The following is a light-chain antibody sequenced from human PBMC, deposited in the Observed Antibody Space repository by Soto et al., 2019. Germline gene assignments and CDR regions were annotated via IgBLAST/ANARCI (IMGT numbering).Light chain of an antibody. V-gene: IGLV2-8*01. CDR1: SSDVGGYNY. J-gene: IGLJ3*02. CDR3: SSYAPSNNLYFV. CDR2: EVT. Sequence: QSALTQPPSASGSPGQSVTISCTGTSSDVGGYNYVSWYQQYPGRDPKLIIYEVTKRPSGVPDRFSVSKSGITASLTVSGLQAEDDAYSYCSSYAPSNNLYFVFGGGTTQTVL.